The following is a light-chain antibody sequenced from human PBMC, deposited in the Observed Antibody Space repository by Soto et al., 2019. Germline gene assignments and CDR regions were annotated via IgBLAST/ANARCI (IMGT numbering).Light chain of an antibody. Sequence: QSVLKQPPSVSGAPGQRVTISCTGSSSNIGAGCDVHWYRQLPGTAPKLLIYANNNRPAGVPDRFSASKSGTSASLAITGLQAEDEADYYCQSYDISLSGYVFATGTKVTVL. CDR3: QSYDISLSGYV. CDR1: SSNIGAGCD. J-gene: IGLJ1*01. CDR2: ANN. V-gene: IGLV1-40*01.